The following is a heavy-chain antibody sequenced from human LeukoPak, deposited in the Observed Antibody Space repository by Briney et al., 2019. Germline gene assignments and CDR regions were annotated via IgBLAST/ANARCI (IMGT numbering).Heavy chain of an antibody. V-gene: IGHV4-59*01. CDR1: GGSISSYY. J-gene: IGHJ6*03. Sequence: PSETLSLTCTVSGGSISSYYWSWIRQPPGKGLEWIGYIYYSGSTNYNPSLKSRVTISVDTSKNQFSLKLSSVTAADTAVYYCARDLYYYDSSGDYYYYYMDVWGKGTTVTVSS. CDR2: IYYSGST. D-gene: IGHD3-22*01. CDR3: ARDLYYYDSSGDYYYYYMDV.